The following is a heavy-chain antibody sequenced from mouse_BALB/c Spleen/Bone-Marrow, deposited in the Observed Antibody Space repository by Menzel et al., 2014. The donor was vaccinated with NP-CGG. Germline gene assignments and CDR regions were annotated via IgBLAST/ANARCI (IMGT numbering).Heavy chain of an antibody. V-gene: IGHV7-3*02. CDR3: ARDVGRLFFDV. Sequence: EVKLMESGGGLVQPGGSLRLSCATSGFTFTDYYMNWVRQPPGMALEWLGFIRNKANGYTTDYSTSVKGRFTISRDNSQIILYLQMNTLRTEDGATYYCARDVGRLFFDVWGAGTTVTVSS. D-gene: IGHD3-3*01. CDR2: IRNKANGYTT. CDR1: GFTFTDYY. J-gene: IGHJ1*01.